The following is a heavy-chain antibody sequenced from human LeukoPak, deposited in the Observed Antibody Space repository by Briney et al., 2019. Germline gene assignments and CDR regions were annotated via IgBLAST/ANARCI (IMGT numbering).Heavy chain of an antibody. V-gene: IGHV3-21*04. CDR2: ISSSSSHI. CDR3: AKDAAASLNWFDP. D-gene: IGHD2-2*01. Sequence: GGSLRLSCAASGFTFSTYSMNWVRQAPGKGLEWVSSISSSSSHIYYADSVKGRFTISRDNSKNTLYLQMNSLRAEDTAVYYCAKDAAASLNWFDPWGQGTLVTVSS. CDR1: GFTFSTYS. J-gene: IGHJ5*02.